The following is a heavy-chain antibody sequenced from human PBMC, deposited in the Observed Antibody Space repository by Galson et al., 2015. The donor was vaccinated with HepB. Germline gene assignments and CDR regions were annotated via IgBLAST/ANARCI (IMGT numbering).Heavy chain of an antibody. CDR3: ARSAYYDSSGYFSAEYFQH. J-gene: IGHJ1*01. D-gene: IGHD3-22*01. Sequence: SLRLSCAASGFTFSSYSMNWVRQAPGKGLEWVSYISSSSSTIYYADSVKGRFTISRDNAKNSLYLQMNSLRAEDTAVYYCARSAYYDSSGYFSAEYFQHWGQGTLVTVSS. V-gene: IGHV3-48*01. CDR1: GFTFSSYS. CDR2: ISSSSSTI.